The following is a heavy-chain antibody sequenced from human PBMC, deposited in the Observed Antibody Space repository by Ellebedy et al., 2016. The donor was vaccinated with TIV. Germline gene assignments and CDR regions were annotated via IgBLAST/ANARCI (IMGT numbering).Heavy chain of an antibody. CDR3: ARRYSTSWYYFDY. CDR1: GYSFTSYW. D-gene: IGHD6-13*01. Sequence: KVSCXGSGYSFTSYWIGWVRQMPGKGLEWMGIIYPGDSDTRYSPSFQGQVTISADKSISTAYLQWSSLKASDTAMYYCARRYSTSWYYFDYWGQGTLVTVSS. V-gene: IGHV5-51*01. J-gene: IGHJ4*02. CDR2: IYPGDSDT.